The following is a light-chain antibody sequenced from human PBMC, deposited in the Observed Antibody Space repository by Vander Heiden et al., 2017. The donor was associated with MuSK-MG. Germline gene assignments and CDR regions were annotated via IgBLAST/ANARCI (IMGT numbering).Light chain of an antibody. Sequence: DIQMTQSPSSLSASVGDRVTITCRASQSISSYLNWYQQKPGKAPKLLIYAASSLQSGVPSRFSGSGSGTDFTLTISSLQPEDFATYYCQQSDSTPCSFDHGTKLEI. V-gene: IGKV1-39*01. CDR3: QQSDSTPCS. CDR2: AAS. J-gene: IGKJ2*04. CDR1: QSISSY.